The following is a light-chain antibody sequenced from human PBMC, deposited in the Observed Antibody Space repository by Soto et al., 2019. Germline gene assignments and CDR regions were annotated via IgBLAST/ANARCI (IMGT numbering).Light chain of an antibody. CDR3: SSFTTTCTFV. CDR1: SSDVGRYNY. Sequence: QSVLDQAASGSGSRGQALTITSTGTSSDVGRYNYVSWFQQHPGKVPKLIIYDVNNWPSGVSDRFSGSKSGNTASLTISGLQFEDEADYYCSSFTTTCTFVFGTGTKVTVL. J-gene: IGLJ1*01. V-gene: IGLV2-14*03. CDR2: DVN.